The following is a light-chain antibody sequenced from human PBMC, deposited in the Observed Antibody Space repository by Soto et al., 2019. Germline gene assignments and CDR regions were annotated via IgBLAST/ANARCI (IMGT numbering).Light chain of an antibody. CDR2: DND. J-gene: IGLJ1*01. Sequence: QSVLTQPPSVSAAPGQRVTISCSGSTSNIGNLYISWFQHVPGTAPKLLIYDNDHRPSGIPDRFSGSKSGTSATLGITGLQTGDEADYYCGTWYSSLSAYVFGPGTKLTVL. CDR1: TSNIGNLY. CDR3: GTWYSSLSAYV. V-gene: IGLV1-51*01.